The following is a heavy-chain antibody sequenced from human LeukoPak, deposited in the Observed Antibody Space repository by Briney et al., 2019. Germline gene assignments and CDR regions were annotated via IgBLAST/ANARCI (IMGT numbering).Heavy chain of an antibody. CDR3: NGGQWELLAFDI. J-gene: IGHJ3*02. CDR2: IKHDGSEK. V-gene: IGHV3-7*01. Sequence: PGGSLRLSCVDSGFTFSSYWMNWVRQAPGKGLEWVANIKHDGSEKYYVDSVKGRFTISRDNAKNSLYLQMNSLRAEDTAVYYCNGGQWELLAFDIWGQGTMVTVSS. CDR1: GFTFSSYW. D-gene: IGHD1-26*01.